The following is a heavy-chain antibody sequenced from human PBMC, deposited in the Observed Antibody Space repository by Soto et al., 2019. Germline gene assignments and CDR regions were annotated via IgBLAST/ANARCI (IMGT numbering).Heavy chain of an antibody. D-gene: IGHD2-21*02. J-gene: IGHJ4*02. CDR1: GFTFSSYG. CDR2: ISYDGSNK. V-gene: IGHV3-30*18. CDR3: AKDRITVVVTASWGLFDY. Sequence: PGGSLRLSCAASGFTFSSYGMHWVRQAPGKGLEWVAVISYDGSNKYYADSVKGRFTISRDNSKNTLYLQMNSLRAEDTAVYYCAKDRITVVVTASWGLFDYWGQGTLVTVSS.